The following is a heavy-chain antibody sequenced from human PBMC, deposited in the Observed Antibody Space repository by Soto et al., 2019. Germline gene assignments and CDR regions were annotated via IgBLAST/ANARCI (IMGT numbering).Heavy chain of an antibody. V-gene: IGHV1-3*01. CDR1: GYTFTSYA. CDR3: ARVAAAGHNGFAP. J-gene: IGHJ5*02. CDR2: INAGNGNT. D-gene: IGHD6-13*01. Sequence: QVQLVQSGAEVKKPGASVKVSCKASGYTFTSYAMHWVRQAPGQRLEWMGWINAGNGNTKYSQKFRGRGPITRDTSGSTANRERSSRRSEATAGYYGARVAAAGHNGFAPWGKGTLVTVSS.